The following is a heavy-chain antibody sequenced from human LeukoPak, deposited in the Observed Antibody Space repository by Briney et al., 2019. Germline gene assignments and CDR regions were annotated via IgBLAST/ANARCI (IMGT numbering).Heavy chain of an antibody. D-gene: IGHD1-1*01. CDR1: GGSISNNNYY. CDR3: ATWRTAKTGFDY. CDR2: IYYSGSP. V-gene: IGHV4-39*01. Sequence: SETLSLTCTVFGGSISNNNYYWAWIRQPPGKGLECIGSIYYSGSPYYNPSLKSRVTISVDTSKNQFSLRLSSVTAADTAVYYCATWRTAKTGFDYWGQGTLVTVSS. J-gene: IGHJ4*02.